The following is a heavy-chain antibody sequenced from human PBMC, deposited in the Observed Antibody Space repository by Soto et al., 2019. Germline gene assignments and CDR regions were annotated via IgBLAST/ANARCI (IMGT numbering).Heavy chain of an antibody. D-gene: IGHD2-2*03. CDR2: INPTVGST. Sequence: QVQLVQSGAEVKKPGASVKVSCRASGYTFTNYYMHWVRQAPGQGLEWMGIINPTVGSTSYTQKFQGRVTLARDTSTSTVYMDLSSLRSEDTAVYYCARAGDCSTTSCYPDYSSDGLDYWGQGTLVTVSS. CDR1: GYTFTNYY. V-gene: IGHV1-46*01. CDR3: ARAGDCSTTSCYPDYSSDGLDY. J-gene: IGHJ4*02.